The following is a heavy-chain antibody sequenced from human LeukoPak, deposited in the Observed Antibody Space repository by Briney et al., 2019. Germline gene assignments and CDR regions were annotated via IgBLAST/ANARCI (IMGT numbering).Heavy chain of an antibody. V-gene: IGHV4-34*01. CDR2: INHSGST. J-gene: IGHJ6*04. Sequence: PSETLSLTRAVYGGSFSGYYWSWIRHPPGKGREWRGEINHSGSTNYNPSLKSRVTISVDTSKNQCSLKLSSVTAADTAVYYCARRPLGYCSSTSCYWKIYYYGMDVWGKGTTVTVSS. D-gene: IGHD2-2*01. CDR3: ARRPLGYCSSTSCYWKIYYYGMDV. CDR1: GGSFSGYY.